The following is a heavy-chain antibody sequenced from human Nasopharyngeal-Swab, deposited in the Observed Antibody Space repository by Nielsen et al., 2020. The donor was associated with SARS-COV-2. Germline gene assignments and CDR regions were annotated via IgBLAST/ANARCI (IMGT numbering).Heavy chain of an antibody. J-gene: IGHJ3*02. Sequence: VRQAPGKGLEWVAVISYDGSNKYYADSVKGRFTISRDNSKNTLHLQMNSLRAEDTAVYYCARSGDYCSSTSCYLSDAFDIWGQGTMVTVSS. V-gene: IGHV3-30-3*01. CDR3: ARSGDYCSSTSCYLSDAFDI. CDR2: ISYDGSNK. D-gene: IGHD2-2*01.